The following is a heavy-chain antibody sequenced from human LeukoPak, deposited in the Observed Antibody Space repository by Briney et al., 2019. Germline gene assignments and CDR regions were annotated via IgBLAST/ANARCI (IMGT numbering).Heavy chain of an antibody. Sequence: GGSLRLSCTASGFAFDEHGMSWVRQVPGKGLEWVSGINWSGGSTGYADPLRGRFTISRDNAKNSLYLQMDSLRAEDTALYYCARAPITSPFYFDSWGQGTLVTISS. CDR3: ARAPITSPFYFDS. J-gene: IGHJ4*02. D-gene: IGHD2-2*01. V-gene: IGHV3-20*04. CDR2: INWSGGST. CDR1: GFAFDEHG.